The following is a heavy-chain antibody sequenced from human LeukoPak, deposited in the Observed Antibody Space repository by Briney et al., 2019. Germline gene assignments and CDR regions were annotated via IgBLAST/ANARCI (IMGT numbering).Heavy chain of an antibody. D-gene: IGHD2-2*03. Sequence: GESLKISCKGSGHSFTNHWIGWVRQMPGKGLEWMGIIYPDDSDTRYNPSFQGQVTMSAAKSINTAYLQWSSLKASDTAMYYCARPGSGYCSSTSCPSWDDKAFDIWGQGTMVTVSS. V-gene: IGHV5-51*01. CDR2: IYPDDSDT. J-gene: IGHJ3*02. CDR1: GHSFTNHW. CDR3: ARPGSGYCSSTSCPSWDDKAFDI.